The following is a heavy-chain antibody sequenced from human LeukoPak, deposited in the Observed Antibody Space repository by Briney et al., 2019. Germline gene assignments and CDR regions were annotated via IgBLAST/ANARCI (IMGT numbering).Heavy chain of an antibody. CDR1: GYSFTSYW. J-gene: IGHJ6*03. CDR2: ISAYNGNT. D-gene: IGHD5-24*01. Sequence: GESLKISCKGSGYSFTSYWIGWVRQMPGKGLEWMGWISAYNGNTNYAQKLQGRVTMTTDTSTSTAYMELRSLRSDDTAVYYCARERGAGKRWLQLQDYYYYMDVWGKGTTVTVSS. CDR3: ARERGAGKRWLQLQDYYYYMDV. V-gene: IGHV1-18*04.